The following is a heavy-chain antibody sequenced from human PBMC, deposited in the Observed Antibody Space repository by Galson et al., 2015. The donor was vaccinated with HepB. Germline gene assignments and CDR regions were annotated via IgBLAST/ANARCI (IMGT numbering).Heavy chain of an antibody. J-gene: IGHJ4*02. V-gene: IGHV3-33*08. D-gene: IGHD3-16*02. CDR3: ARESYLRGSYRRFDY. Sequence: SLRLSCAASGFTFSDSGLHWVRQAPGKGLEWVAMIWFHTNDKYYSDSVKGRLTVSRDSSNNRVLLQMNRLRAEDTAVYFCARESYLRGSYRRFDYWGQGTLVTVSS. CDR2: IWFHTNDK. CDR1: GFTFSDSG.